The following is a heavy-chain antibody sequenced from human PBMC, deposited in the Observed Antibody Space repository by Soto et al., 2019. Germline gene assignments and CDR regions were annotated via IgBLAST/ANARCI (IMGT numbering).Heavy chain of an antibody. CDR3: AKDRGTGDYGVNAVDI. J-gene: IGHJ3*02. CDR2: ISGRGENT. V-gene: IGHV3-23*01. CDR1: GFTFSVFA. D-gene: IGHD7-27*01. Sequence: EVQLLESGGGLVQPGGSLRLSCAASGFTFSVFAMSWVRQAPGKGLELVSTISGRGENTYYADSVKGRFTISRDNSKNTLNLQMNGLRGEDTAVYYCAKDRGTGDYGVNAVDIWAQGTMVTVAS.